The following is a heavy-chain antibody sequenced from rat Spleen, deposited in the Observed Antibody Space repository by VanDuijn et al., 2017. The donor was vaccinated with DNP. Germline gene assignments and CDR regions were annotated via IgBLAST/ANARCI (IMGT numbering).Heavy chain of an antibody. Sequence: QVQLKESGPGLVQPSQTLSLTCTVSGFSLTSYHVHWVRQPLGKGLVWMGTIWAGGSTNYNSAVQSRLSISRDTSKSQVFLKMNSLQPEDTGTYYCAREDYGYTYFDYWGQGVMVTVSS. CDR1: GFSLTSYH. CDR2: IWAGGST. V-gene: IGHV2-72*01. J-gene: IGHJ2*01. D-gene: IGHD1-4*01. CDR3: AREDYGYTYFDY.